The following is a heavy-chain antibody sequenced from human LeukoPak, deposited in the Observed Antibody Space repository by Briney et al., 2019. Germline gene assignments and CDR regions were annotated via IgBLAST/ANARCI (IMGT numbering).Heavy chain of an antibody. D-gene: IGHD3-22*01. Sequence: SETLSLTRTVSSGSIRSYYWSWIRQPPGKGLEWIGYIYYSGSTNYNPSLKSRVTISVDTSKNQFSLKLSSVTAADTAVYYCARDPGAKYYYDSSGTGGYWGQGTLVTVSS. V-gene: IGHV4-59*01. CDR1: SGSIRSYY. J-gene: IGHJ4*02. CDR3: ARDPGAKYYYDSSGTGGY. CDR2: IYYSGST.